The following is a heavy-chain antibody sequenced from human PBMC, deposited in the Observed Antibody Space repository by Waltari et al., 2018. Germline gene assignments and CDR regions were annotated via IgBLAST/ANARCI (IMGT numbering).Heavy chain of an antibody. CDR2: IYYSGST. Sequence: QVQLQESGPGLVKPSETLSLTCTVSGGSISSYYWSWIRQPPGKGLEWIGYIYYSGSTNYNPSLKSRVTISVDTSKNQFSLKLSSVTAADTAVYYCARSDPYCTNGVCYTPHFDYWGQGTLVTVSS. D-gene: IGHD2-8*01. CDR3: ARSDPYCTNGVCYTPHFDY. J-gene: IGHJ4*02. CDR1: GGSISSYY. V-gene: IGHV4-59*01.